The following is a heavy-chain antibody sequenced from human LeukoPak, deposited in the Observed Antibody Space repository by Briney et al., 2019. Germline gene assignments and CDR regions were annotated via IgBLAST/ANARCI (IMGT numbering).Heavy chain of an antibody. CDR3: ASYASGYNWLKV. D-gene: IGHD1-1*01. V-gene: IGHV1-2*02. J-gene: IGHJ4*02. CDR2: IHPGTGDT. CDR1: GHTFPAYY. Sequence: PGASVKVSCKASGHTFPAYYMHWVRQAPGQGLEWMGWIHPGTGDTNYARKFQGRVTVTRDTSISTAYMELIRLTSDDTAVYYCASYASGYNWLKVWGQGTLVTVSS.